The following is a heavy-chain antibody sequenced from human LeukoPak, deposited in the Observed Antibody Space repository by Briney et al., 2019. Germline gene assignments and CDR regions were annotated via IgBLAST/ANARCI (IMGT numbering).Heavy chain of an antibody. Sequence: GGSLRLSCAASGLTVSSNYMSWVRQAPGKGLEWVSMIYSGGSTYYADSVKGRFTISRDNSKNTLYLQMNSLRVEDTAVYYCARGRWDQAYYWGQGTLVTVSS. J-gene: IGHJ4*02. CDR1: GLTVSSNY. CDR3: ARGRWDQAYY. CDR2: IYSGGST. D-gene: IGHD1-26*01. V-gene: IGHV3-53*01.